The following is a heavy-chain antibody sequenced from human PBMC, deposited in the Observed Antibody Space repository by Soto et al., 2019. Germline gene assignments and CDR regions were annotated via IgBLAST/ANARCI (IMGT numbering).Heavy chain of an antibody. CDR3: AKGALSTYFD. D-gene: IGHD3-9*01. CDR1: EFTFSTYA. Sequence: GGSLRLSCAASEFTFSTYAMSWVRQAPGKGLEWVSSIGSGGSPTYHADSVKGRFTISRDNSKNTLYLQMNSLRAEDTAVYYCAKGALSTYFDWGQGTLVTVS. V-gene: IGHV3-23*01. J-gene: IGHJ4*02. CDR2: IGSGGSPT.